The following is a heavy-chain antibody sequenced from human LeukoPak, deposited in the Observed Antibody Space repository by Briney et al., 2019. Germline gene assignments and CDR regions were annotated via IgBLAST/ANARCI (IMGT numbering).Heavy chain of an antibody. J-gene: IGHJ4*02. V-gene: IGHV1-46*01. CDR1: GYTFTSYG. CDR3: ARDPSGGDYYFDY. D-gene: IGHD2-21*02. CDR2: INLSGGNT. Sequence: GASVKVSCKASGYTFTSYGISWVRQAPGQGLEWMGIINLSGGNTNYAQKFQGRVTMTRDTPTSTVYMELSSLRSEDTAVYYCARDPSGGDYYFDYWGQGTLVTVSS.